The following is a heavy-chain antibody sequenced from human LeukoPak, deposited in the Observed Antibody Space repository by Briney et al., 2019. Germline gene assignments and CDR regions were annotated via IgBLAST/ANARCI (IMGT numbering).Heavy chain of an antibody. CDR2: IIPIFGTA. CDR3: ATTSIGYDAFDI. V-gene: IGHV1-69*05. Sequence: SVKVSCKASGGTFSSYAISWVRQAPGQGLEWMGRIIPIFGTANYAQKFQGRVTITTDESTSTAYMELSSLRSEDTAVYYYATTSIGYDAFDIWGQGTMVTVSS. J-gene: IGHJ3*02. D-gene: IGHD6-25*01. CDR1: GGTFSSYA.